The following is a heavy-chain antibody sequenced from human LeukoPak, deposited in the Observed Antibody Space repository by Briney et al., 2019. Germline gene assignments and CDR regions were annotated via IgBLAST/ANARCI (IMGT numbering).Heavy chain of an antibody. J-gene: IGHJ2*01. D-gene: IGHD1-26*01. Sequence: ASVKVSCTASGYTFSNYYMHWVRQAPGQGLEWMGIINPLAGSTNHAQKFQGRLTMTRDTSTSTLYMELTSLRSEDTAAYYCARDEGSYSSYWYFNLWGRGTLVTVSS. CDR3: ARDEGSYSSYWYFNL. V-gene: IGHV1-46*01. CDR2: INPLAGST. CDR1: GYTFSNYY.